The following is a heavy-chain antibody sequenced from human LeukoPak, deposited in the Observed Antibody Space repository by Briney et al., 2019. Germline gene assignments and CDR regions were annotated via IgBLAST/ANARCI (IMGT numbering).Heavy chain of an antibody. CDR3: ARDQTYSGSGIYTYFDS. D-gene: IGHD3-10*01. Sequence: TGGSLRLSWAASGFTFSSYSMNWVRQAPGKGLEWVSGIIGSGANTYYADSVKGRFTTSRDNSKNTLYLQINSLRADDTAVYYCARDQTYSGSGIYTYFDSWGQGILVTVSS. CDR2: IIGSGANT. CDR1: GFTFSSYS. V-gene: IGHV3-23*01. J-gene: IGHJ4*02.